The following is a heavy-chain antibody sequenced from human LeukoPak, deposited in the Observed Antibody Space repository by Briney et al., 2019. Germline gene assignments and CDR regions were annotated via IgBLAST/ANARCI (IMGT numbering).Heavy chain of an antibody. Sequence: PGRSLRLSCAASGFTFSSYGMHWVRQAPGKGLEWVSAISGSGGSTYYADSVKGRFTISRDNSKNTLYLQMNSLRAEDTAVYYCAKVGANILLWFGDYWGQGTLVTVSS. CDR1: GFTFSSYG. D-gene: IGHD3-10*01. CDR3: AKVGANILLWFGDY. V-gene: IGHV3-23*01. J-gene: IGHJ4*02. CDR2: ISGSGGST.